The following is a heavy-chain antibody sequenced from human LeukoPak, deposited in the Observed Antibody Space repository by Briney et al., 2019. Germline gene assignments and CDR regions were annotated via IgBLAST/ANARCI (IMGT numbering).Heavy chain of an antibody. J-gene: IGHJ4*02. CDR2: IWYDGSNK. V-gene: IGHV3-33*01. D-gene: IGHD4-17*01. CDR1: GFTFNSYG. Sequence: GRSLRLSCVASGFTFNSYGIHWVRQAPGKGLEWVAFIWYDGSNKYYADSVKGRFTIFRDNSKNTLYLQMNSLRAEDTAVYYCARARTTRGFDYWGQGTLVTVSS. CDR3: ARARTTRGFDY.